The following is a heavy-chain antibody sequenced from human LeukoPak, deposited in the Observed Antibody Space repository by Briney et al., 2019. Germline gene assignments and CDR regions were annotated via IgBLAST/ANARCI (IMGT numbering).Heavy chain of an antibody. CDR3: AKRDEGYYFDY. Sequence: GGSLRLSCAASGFTFSSYEMNWVRQAPGKGLEWVSVISGSGGSTYYADSVKGRFTISRDNSKNTLFLQMNSLRAEDTAVYYCAKRDEGYYFDYWGQGTLVTVSS. V-gene: IGHV3-23*01. CDR2: ISGSGGST. CDR1: GFTFSSYE. D-gene: IGHD2-21*01. J-gene: IGHJ4*02.